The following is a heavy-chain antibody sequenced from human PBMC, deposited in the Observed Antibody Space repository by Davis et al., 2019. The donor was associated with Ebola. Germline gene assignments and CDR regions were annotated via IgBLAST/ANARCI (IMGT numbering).Heavy chain of an antibody. Sequence: GGSLRLSCAASGFTFSRYAMHWVRQAPGKGLEWVAVISYDGSNKYYADSVKGRFTISRDNSKNTLYLQMNSLRAEDTAVYYCARPSRGYYYYYGMDVWGQGTTVTVSS. D-gene: IGHD6-13*01. CDR2: ISYDGSNK. CDR1: GFTFSRYA. CDR3: ARPSRGYYYYYGMDV. V-gene: IGHV3-30-3*01. J-gene: IGHJ6*02.